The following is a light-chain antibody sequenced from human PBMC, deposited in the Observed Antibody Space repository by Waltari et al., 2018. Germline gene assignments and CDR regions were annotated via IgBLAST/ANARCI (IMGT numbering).Light chain of an antibody. CDR1: QTVGSN. Sequence: EIVMTQSPATLSVCSGERATLSCRASQTVGSNLAWYQQKPGKAPRLLIYSASTRDTGIPPRFSGRVSGTEFTLTISSLQSEDFAVYYCQQYNDWPQTFGQGTKVEIK. CDR2: SAS. CDR3: QQYNDWPQT. V-gene: IGKV3-15*01. J-gene: IGKJ1*01.